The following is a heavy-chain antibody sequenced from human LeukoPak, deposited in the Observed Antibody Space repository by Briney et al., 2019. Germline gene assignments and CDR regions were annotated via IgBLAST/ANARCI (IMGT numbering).Heavy chain of an antibody. CDR1: GFTFSSYS. CDR3: ARDRSLAAAGTVY. D-gene: IGHD6-13*01. J-gene: IGHJ4*02. V-gene: IGHV3-21*01. CDR2: ISSSSYI. Sequence: GGSLRLSCAASGFTFSSYSMNWVRQAPGKGLEWVSSISSSSYIYYADSVKGRFTISRDNAKNSLYLQMNSLRAEDTAVYYCARDRSLAAAGTVYWGQGTLVTVSS.